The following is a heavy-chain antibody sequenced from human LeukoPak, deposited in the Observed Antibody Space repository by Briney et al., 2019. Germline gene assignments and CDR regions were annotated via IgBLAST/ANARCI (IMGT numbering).Heavy chain of an antibody. CDR3: AKSVGDLLSHSDH. V-gene: IGHV3-30*02. CDR2: IRYDGSNK. J-gene: IGHJ4*02. CDR1: GFTFSSHG. Sequence: GGSLRLSCAASGFTFSSHGIHWVRQAPGKGLEWVAFIRYDGSNKYYADSVKGRFTISRDNSKNTLYLQMDSLRPEDTALYYCAKSVGDLLSHSDHWGQGTLVTVSS. D-gene: IGHD3-9*01.